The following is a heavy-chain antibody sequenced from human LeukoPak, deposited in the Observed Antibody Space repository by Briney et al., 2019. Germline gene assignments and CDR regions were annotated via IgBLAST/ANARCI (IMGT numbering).Heavy chain of an antibody. CDR3: ARANTNYYYGMDV. Sequence: SETLSLTCTVSGGSINGYSWTWIRQPPGKGLELIGCVYHSGTTDSNPSLRSRLTMSADTSNNQFSLKLSSVTAADTAVYYCARANTNYYYGMDVWGQGTTVTVSS. D-gene: IGHD3-3*01. CDR1: GGSINGYS. V-gene: IGHV4-59*13. J-gene: IGHJ6*02. CDR2: VYHSGTT.